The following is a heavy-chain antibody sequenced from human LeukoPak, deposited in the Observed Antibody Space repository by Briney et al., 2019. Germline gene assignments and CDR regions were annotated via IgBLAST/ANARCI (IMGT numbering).Heavy chain of an antibody. CDR3: ARDEGLFDAFDI. J-gene: IGHJ3*02. CDR2: ISSSSSYI. V-gene: IGHV3-21*01. Sequence: PGGSLRLSCAASGFTFSSYSMNWVRQAPGKGLEWVSSISSSSSYIYYADSVKGRFTISRDNAKNSLYLQMNSLRAEDTAVYYCARDEGLFDAFDIWGQGTMVTVSS. CDR1: GFTFSSYS.